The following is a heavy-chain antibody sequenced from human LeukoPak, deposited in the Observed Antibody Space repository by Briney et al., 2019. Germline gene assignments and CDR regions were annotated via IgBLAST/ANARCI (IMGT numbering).Heavy chain of an antibody. CDR1: GYTFTKYW. J-gene: IGHJ4*02. D-gene: IGHD6-13*01. CDR2: IYTGDSDT. Sequence: GESLKISCEGSGYTFTKYWIGRVRQMPGQGLEWMGIIYTGDSDTRYSPSFQGQVTISVDKSISTAYLQWRSLKASDTAIYYCARPITGAGTDLGYWGQGTLVTVSS. CDR3: ARPITGAGTDLGY. V-gene: IGHV5-51*01.